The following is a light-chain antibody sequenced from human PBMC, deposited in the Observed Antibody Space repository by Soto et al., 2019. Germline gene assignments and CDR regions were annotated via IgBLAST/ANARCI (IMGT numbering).Light chain of an antibody. CDR3: QQRSNWLWT. Sequence: DIVLTQSPGTLSLSPGERATLSCRASQSVSSYLAWYQQKPGQAPRLLIYGASNRATGIPARFSGSGSGTDFTLTISSLEPEDFAVYYCQQRSNWLWTFGQGTKVDIK. V-gene: IGKV3-11*01. CDR1: QSVSSY. J-gene: IGKJ1*01. CDR2: GAS.